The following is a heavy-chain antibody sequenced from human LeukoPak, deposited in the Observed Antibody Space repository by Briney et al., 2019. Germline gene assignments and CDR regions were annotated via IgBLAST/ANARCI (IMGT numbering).Heavy chain of an antibody. CDR3: ASYIRYSSSMAQH. CDR1: GGSISSGGYY. Sequence: SQTLSLTCTVSGGSISSGGYYWSWIRQPPGKGLEWIGYIYHSGSTYYNPSLKSRVTISVDTSKNQFSLKLSSVTAADTAVYYCASYIRYSSSMAQHWGQGTLVTVSS. V-gene: IGHV4-30-2*01. J-gene: IGHJ1*01. D-gene: IGHD6-6*01. CDR2: IYHSGST.